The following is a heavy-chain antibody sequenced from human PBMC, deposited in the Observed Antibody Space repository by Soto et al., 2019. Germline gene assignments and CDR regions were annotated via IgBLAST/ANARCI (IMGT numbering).Heavy chain of an antibody. J-gene: IGHJ6*02. Sequence: GGSLRLSCAASGFTFSSYAMHWVRQAPGKGLEWVAVISYDGSNKYYADSVKGRFTISRDNSKNTLYLQMNSLRAEDTAVYYCARVVVGVEEAHYYGMDVWGHGTPGTFSS. D-gene: IGHD1-26*01. CDR1: GFTFSSYA. CDR2: ISYDGSNK. CDR3: ARVVVGVEEAHYYGMDV. V-gene: IGHV3-30-3*01.